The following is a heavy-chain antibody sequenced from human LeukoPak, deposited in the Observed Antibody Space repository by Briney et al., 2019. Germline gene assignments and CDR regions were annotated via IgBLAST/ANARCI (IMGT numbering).Heavy chain of an antibody. CDR1: GYTFTSYY. CDR3: AREGREGGSSYSSRGNVAFDI. D-gene: IGHD6-13*01. CDR2: INPSGGST. Sequence: ASVKVSCKASGYTFTSYYMHWVRQAPGQGLEWMGIINPSGGSTSYAQKFQGRVTMTRDTSTSTVYMELSSLRSEDTAVYYCAREGREGGSSYSSRGNVAFDIWGQGTMVTVSS. J-gene: IGHJ3*02. V-gene: IGHV1-46*01.